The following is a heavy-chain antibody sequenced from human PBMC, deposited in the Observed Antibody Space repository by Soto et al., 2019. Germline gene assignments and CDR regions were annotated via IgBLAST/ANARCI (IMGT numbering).Heavy chain of an antibody. CDR3: ARGVAPMVYAIRGAWFDP. J-gene: IGHJ5*02. CDR2: IYYSGST. CDR1: VGSIISGGYY. V-gene: IGHV4-31*03. D-gene: IGHD2-8*01. Sequence: PSETLSLTCTFSVGSIISGGYYWSWIRQHPGKGLEWIGYIYYSGSTYYNPSLKSRVTISVDTSKNQFSLKLSSVTAADTAVYYCARGVAPMVYAIRGAWFDPWGQGTLVTVSS.